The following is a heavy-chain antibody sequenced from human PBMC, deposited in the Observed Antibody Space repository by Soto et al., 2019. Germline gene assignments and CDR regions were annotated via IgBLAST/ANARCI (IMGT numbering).Heavy chain of an antibody. J-gene: IGHJ3*02. Sequence: SVKVSCKGAGGTFSXYTISWGRQAPGQGLEWMGRIIPILGIANYAQKFQGRVTITADKSTSTAYMELSSLRSEDTAVYYCARDMVTTVTTSGNAFDIWGQGTIVTVSS. V-gene: IGHV1-69*04. D-gene: IGHD4-17*01. CDR2: IIPILGIA. CDR1: GGTFSXYT. CDR3: ARDMVTTVTTSGNAFDI.